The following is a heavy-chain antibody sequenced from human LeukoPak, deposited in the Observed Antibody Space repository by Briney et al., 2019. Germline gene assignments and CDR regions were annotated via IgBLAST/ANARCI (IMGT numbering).Heavy chain of an antibody. Sequence: PGGSLRLSCAASGFTFSSYGMHWVRQAPGKGLEWVSAISGSGGSTYYADSVKGRFTISRDNSKNTLYLQMNSLRAEDTAVYYCVVGKYYYDSSGYYSPFDYWGQGTLVTVSS. CDR2: ISGSGGST. CDR1: GFTFSSYG. CDR3: VVGKYYYDSSGYYSPFDY. J-gene: IGHJ4*02. V-gene: IGHV3-23*01. D-gene: IGHD3-22*01.